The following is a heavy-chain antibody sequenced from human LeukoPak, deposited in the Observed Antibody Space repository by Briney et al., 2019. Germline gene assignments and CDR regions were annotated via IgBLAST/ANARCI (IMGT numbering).Heavy chain of an antibody. CDR3: AKDIEHFDS. D-gene: IGHD2-15*01. J-gene: IGHJ4*02. CDR1: GFIFRNFA. Sequence: GSLRLSCAASGFIFRNFAMSWVRQAPGKGLEWVSGLSSGGEKTFYAGSVKGRFTISRDDSNATLFLQMNSLRIEDTAVYYCAKDIEHFDSWGQGTLVTVSS. V-gene: IGHV3-23*01. CDR2: LSSGGEKT.